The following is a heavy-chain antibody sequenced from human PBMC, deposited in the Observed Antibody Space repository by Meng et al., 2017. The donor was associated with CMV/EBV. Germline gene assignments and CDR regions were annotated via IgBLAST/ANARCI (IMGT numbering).Heavy chain of an antibody. CDR3: AKGSRLPEGIYYYGMDV. CDR2: IWYDGSNK. V-gene: IGHV3-33*08. CDR1: GGTISSYY. J-gene: IGHJ6*02. Sequence: LSLTCTVSGGTISSYYWGWIRQPPGKGLEWVAVIWYDGSNKYYADAVKGRFTISRDNSKNTLYLQMNSLRAEDTAVYYCAKGSRLPEGIYYYGMDVWGQGTTVTVSS. D-gene: IGHD2-2*01.